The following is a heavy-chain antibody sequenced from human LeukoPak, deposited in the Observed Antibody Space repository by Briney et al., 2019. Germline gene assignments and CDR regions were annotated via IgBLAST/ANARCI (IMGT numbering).Heavy chain of an antibody. CDR2: IIPIFGTA. V-gene: IGHV1-69*01. CDR1: GGTFSSYA. CDR3: AREFGTMVRGVIHRTFDY. D-gene: IGHD3-10*01. J-gene: IGHJ4*02. Sequence: ASVKVSYKASGGTFSSYAISWVRQAPGQGLEWMGGIIPIFGTANYAQKFQGRVTITADESTSTAYMELSSLRSEDTAVYYFAREFGTMVRGVIHRTFDYWGQGTLVTVSS.